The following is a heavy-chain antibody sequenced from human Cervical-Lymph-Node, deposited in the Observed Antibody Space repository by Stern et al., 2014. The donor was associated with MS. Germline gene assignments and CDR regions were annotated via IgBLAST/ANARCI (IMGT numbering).Heavy chain of an antibody. CDR1: GYTFTNHD. Sequence: QVQLVESGAEVKKPGASVKVSCKASGYTFTNHDLSWVRQAPGQGLEWLGWIMPDSGNRRYSQKLQGRVTMTTDTSTDTAYMELRSLRSDDTAVYYCASGVVNQYGMDVWGQGTTVTVSS. CDR3: ASGVVNQYGMDV. V-gene: IGHV1-18*01. J-gene: IGHJ6*02. CDR2: IMPDSGNR. D-gene: IGHD3-3*01.